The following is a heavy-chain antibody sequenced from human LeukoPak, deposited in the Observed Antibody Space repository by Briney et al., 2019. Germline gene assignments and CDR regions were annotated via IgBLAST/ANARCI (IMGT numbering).Heavy chain of an antibody. D-gene: IGHD2-21*02. CDR3: ARSGGDAIRPFDY. J-gene: IGHJ4*02. V-gene: IGHV1-46*01. CDR1: GYTFISYF. CDR2: INPSGGIT. Sequence: ASVKVSCKASGYTFISYFLHWVRQAPGQGLEWMGIINPSGGITRYAQKFQGRVTMTRDTSTSTVYMELSSLRSEDTAVYYCARSGGDAIRPFDYWGQGTLVTVSS.